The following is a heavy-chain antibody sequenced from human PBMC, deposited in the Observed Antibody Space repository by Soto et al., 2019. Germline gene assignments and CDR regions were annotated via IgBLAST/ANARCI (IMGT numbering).Heavy chain of an antibody. CDR2: IYPGDSDT. CDR3: ARTRGSSHKYYYYYYGMDV. D-gene: IGHD6-6*01. CDR1: GYSFTSYW. J-gene: IGHJ6*02. V-gene: IGHV5-51*01. Sequence: GESLKISCKGSGYSFTSYWIGWVRQMPGKGLEWMGIIYPGDSDTRYSPSFQGQVTISADKSISTAYLQWSSLKASDTAMYYWARTRGSSHKYYYYYYGMDVWGQGTTVTVSS.